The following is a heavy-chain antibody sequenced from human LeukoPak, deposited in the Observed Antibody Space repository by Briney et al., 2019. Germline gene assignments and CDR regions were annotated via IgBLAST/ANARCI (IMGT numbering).Heavy chain of an antibody. V-gene: IGHV1-69*13. CDR1: GGTFSSYA. D-gene: IGHD3-16*02. J-gene: IGHJ4*02. CDR2: IIPIFGTA. CDR3: ARGGYDYVWGSYRPFDY. Sequence: SVKVSCKASGGTFSSYAISWVRQAPGQGLEWMGGIIPIFGTANYAQKFQGRVTVTADESTSTAYMELSSLRSEDTAVYYCARGGYDYVWGSYRPFDYWGQGTLVTVSS.